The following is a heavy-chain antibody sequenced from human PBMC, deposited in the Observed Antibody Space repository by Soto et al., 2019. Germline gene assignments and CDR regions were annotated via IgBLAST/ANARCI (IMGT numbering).Heavy chain of an antibody. CDR3: ARVNRAVAGGLYCYYGMDV. CDR2: TYYRSKWYN. D-gene: IGHD6-19*01. Sequence: SPTLSLTCAISGDSVSSNSAAWNCIIHSPSRFLEWLGRTYYRSKWYNDYAVSVKSRITINPDTSKNQFSLQLNSVTPEDTAVYYCARVNRAVAGGLYCYYGMDVWGQGTTVTVSS. J-gene: IGHJ6*02. CDR1: GDSVSSNSAA. V-gene: IGHV6-1*01.